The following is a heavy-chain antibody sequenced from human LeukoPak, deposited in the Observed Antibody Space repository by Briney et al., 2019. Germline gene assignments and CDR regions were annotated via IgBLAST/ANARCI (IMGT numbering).Heavy chain of an antibody. CDR3: ARSHQLLGYGMDV. CDR1: GFTFSSYW. J-gene: IGHJ6*02. D-gene: IGHD2-2*01. CDR2: IKQDGSEK. Sequence: GWSLGLSRAASGFTFSSYWMSWVRQAPGKGLEWVANIKQDGSEKYYVDSVKGRFTISRDNAKNSLYLQMNSLRAEDTAVYYCARSHQLLGYGMDVWGQGTTVTVSS. V-gene: IGHV3-7*01.